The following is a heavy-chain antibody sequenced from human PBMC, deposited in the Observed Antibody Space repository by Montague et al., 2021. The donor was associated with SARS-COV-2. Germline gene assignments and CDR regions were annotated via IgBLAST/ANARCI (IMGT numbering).Heavy chain of an antibody. Sequence: SETLSLTCAVYGGSFSGYYWSWIRQPPGKGLEWIGEINHSGSTNYNPSLKSRVTISVDTSKNQFSLKLSSVTAADTAVYYCARDRTGTTFYYYYYYGMDVWGQGTTDTVSS. D-gene: IGHD1-7*01. V-gene: IGHV4-34*01. J-gene: IGHJ6*02. CDR2: INHSGST. CDR3: ARDRTGTTFYYYYYYGMDV. CDR1: GGSFSGYY.